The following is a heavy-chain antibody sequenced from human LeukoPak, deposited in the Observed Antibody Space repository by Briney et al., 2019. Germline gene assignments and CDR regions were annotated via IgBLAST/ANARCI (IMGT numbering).Heavy chain of an antibody. D-gene: IGHD6-19*01. CDR3: ARPTRIGWDYY. CDR2: IYFSGST. V-gene: IGHV4-39*01. CDR1: VGSISSSSYY. Sequence: SETLSLTCTVSVGSISSSSYYWGWIRQPPGKGLEWIGGIYFSGSTYYNPSLKSRVTISVDTSKNQFSLKLSSVTAADTAVYYCARPTRIGWDYYWGQGTLVTVSS. J-gene: IGHJ4*02.